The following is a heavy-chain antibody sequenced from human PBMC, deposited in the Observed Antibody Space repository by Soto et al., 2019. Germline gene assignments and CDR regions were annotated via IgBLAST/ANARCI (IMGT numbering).Heavy chain of an antibody. V-gene: IGHV1-69*13. D-gene: IGHD6-13*01. Sequence: GASVKVSCKASGGTFSSYAISWVRQAPGQGLEWMGGIIPIFGTANYAQKFQGRVTITADESTSTAYMELGSLRSEDTAVYYCARDSSKPIAAASYYYYYGMDVWGQGTTVTVSS. CDR2: IIPIFGTA. CDR3: ARDSSKPIAAASYYYYYGMDV. CDR1: GGTFSSYA. J-gene: IGHJ6*02.